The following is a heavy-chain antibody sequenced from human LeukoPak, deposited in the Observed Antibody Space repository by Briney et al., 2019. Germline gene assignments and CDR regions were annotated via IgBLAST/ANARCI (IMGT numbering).Heavy chain of an antibody. CDR1: GFTVSSNY. D-gene: IGHD5-12*01. CDR3: ARARAPDGSGYDYDYYYYMDV. CDR2: IYSGGST. V-gene: IGHV3-66*01. J-gene: IGHJ6*03. Sequence: GGSLRLSCAASGFTVSSNYMSWVRQAPGKGLEWVSVIYSGGSTYYADSVKGRFTISRDNSKNTLYLQMNSLRAEDTAVYYCARARAPDGSGYDYDYYYYMDVWGKGTTVTISS.